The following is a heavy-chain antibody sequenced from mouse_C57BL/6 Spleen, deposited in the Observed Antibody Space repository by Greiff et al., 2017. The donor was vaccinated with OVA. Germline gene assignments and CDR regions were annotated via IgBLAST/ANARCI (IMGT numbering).Heavy chain of an antibody. CDR2: IYPGDGDT. CDR1: GYAFSSYW. Sequence: VKLLESGAELVKPGASVKISCKASGYAFSSYWMNWVKQRPGKGLEWIGQIYPGDGDTNYNGKFKGKATLTADKSSSTAYMQLSSLTSEDSAVYFCARQGYDYDGAWFAYWGQGTLVTVSA. CDR3: ARQGYDYDGAWFAY. V-gene: IGHV1-80*01. J-gene: IGHJ3*01. D-gene: IGHD2-4*01.